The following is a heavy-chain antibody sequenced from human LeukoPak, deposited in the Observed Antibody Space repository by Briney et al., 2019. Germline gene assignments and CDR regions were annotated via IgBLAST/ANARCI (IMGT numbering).Heavy chain of an antibody. CDR1: GGSISSSNYY. Sequence: PSETLSLTCTVSGGSISSSNYYWSWIRQPAGKGLEWIGRIYTSGSTNYNPSLKSRVTISVDTSKNQFSLKLSSATAADTAVYYCAKGYCRGNSCYDDRGAFDYWGQGTLVTVSS. CDR3: AKGYCRGNSCYDDRGAFDY. CDR2: IYTSGST. D-gene: IGHD2-2*01. V-gene: IGHV4-61*02. J-gene: IGHJ4*02.